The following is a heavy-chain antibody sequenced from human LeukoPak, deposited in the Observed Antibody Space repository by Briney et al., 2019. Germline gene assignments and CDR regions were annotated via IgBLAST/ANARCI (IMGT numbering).Heavy chain of an antibody. CDR3: ARDKGTSYLSSFDY. V-gene: IGHV3-64*01. Sequence: PSETLSLTCTVSGGSISSYYWSWVRQAPGKGLEYVSAIGSNGGRTYYANSVKGRFTISRDNSKNTLYLQMGSLRAEDMAVYYCARDKGTSYLSSFDYWGQGTLVTVSS. CDR2: IGSNGGRT. CDR1: GGSISSYY. J-gene: IGHJ4*02. D-gene: IGHD6-6*01.